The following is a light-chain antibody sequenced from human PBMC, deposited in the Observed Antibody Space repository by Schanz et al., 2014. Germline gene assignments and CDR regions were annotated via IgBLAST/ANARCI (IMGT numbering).Light chain of an antibody. V-gene: IGKV1-39*01. CDR1: QSISTY. Sequence: DIQMTQSPSSLSASVGDRVTITCRASQSISTYLNWYQQKPGKAPKLLIYAASSLQSGVPPRFSGSGSETDFTLTISSLQPEDFATYYCQQSYSTPWTFGQGTKVEIK. CDR2: AAS. CDR3: QQSYSTPWT. J-gene: IGKJ1*01.